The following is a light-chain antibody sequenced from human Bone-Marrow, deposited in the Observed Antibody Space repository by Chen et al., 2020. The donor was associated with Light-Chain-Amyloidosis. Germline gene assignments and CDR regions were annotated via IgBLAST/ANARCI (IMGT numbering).Light chain of an antibody. CDR1: SSDVGGDNH. Sequence: QSALPQPASVSGSPGQSITISCTGTSSDVGGDNHVSWYQQHPDKAPKLMIYEVTNRPSWVPDRFSGSKSDNTASLTLSGLQTEDEADYFCSSYTITNTLVFGSGTRVTVL. CDR2: EVT. V-gene: IGLV2-14*01. J-gene: IGLJ1*01. CDR3: SSYTITNTLV.